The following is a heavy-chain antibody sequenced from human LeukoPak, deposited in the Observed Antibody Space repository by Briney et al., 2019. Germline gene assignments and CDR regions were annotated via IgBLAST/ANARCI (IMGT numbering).Heavy chain of an antibody. J-gene: IGHJ4*02. Sequence: GASVKVSCKASGYTFTGYYMHWVRQAPGQGLEWMGWINPNSGGTNYAQKLQGRVTMTTDTSTSTAYMELRSLRSDDTSVYYCARAVSRLWFGARRYFDYWGQGTLVTVSS. CDR2: INPNSGGT. CDR3: ARAVSRLWFGARRYFDY. D-gene: IGHD3-10*01. CDR1: GYTFTGYY. V-gene: IGHV1-2*02.